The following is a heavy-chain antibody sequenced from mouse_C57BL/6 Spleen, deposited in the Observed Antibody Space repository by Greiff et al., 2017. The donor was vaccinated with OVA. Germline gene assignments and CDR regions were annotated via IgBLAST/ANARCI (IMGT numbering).Heavy chain of an antibody. CDR1: GFNFSSYS. CDR3: ARQGPLFDY. CDR2: LSGGGGNA. V-gene: IGHV5-9*01. Sequence: EVQGVEFGGGLVKPGGSLKLSCAASGFNFSSYSMFWVRQTPEKRLEWVATLSGGGGNAYYPGSVKGRFSISRDNAKNTLYLQMSSLRSEDTALYYCARQGPLFDYWGQGTTLTVSS. J-gene: IGHJ2*01.